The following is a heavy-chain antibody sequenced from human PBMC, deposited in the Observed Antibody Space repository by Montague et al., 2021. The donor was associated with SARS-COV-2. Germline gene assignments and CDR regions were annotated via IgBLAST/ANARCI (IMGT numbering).Heavy chain of an antibody. Sequence: SETLSLTCTVSGGSISGYYWSWFRQSAGKGLEWIGRIYNSGSTSYNPSLKGRVTTSVDTSKNQFSLKLSSVTAADTAVYYCVRDQGRSNWNYPDYWGQGTLVTVSS. CDR2: IYNSGST. CDR1: GGSISGYY. D-gene: IGHD1-20*01. V-gene: IGHV4-4*07. J-gene: IGHJ4*02. CDR3: VRDQGRSNWNYPDY.